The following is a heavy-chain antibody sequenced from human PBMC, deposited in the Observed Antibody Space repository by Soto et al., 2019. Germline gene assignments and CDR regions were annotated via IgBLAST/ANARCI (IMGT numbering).Heavy chain of an antibody. Sequence: QVQLVQSGAEVKKPGSSVKVSCKASGGTFSRYTINWVRQAPGHGLEWMGRIIPIAAIANYTQKFQGRVTITVDKSATTAYMDLSSLRSDDTAVYYCARGSTIVRGAPSWFDPWGQGTLVTVSS. D-gene: IGHD3-10*01. V-gene: IGHV1-69*02. J-gene: IGHJ5*02. CDR2: IIPIAAIA. CDR3: ARGSTIVRGAPSWFDP. CDR1: GGTFSRYT.